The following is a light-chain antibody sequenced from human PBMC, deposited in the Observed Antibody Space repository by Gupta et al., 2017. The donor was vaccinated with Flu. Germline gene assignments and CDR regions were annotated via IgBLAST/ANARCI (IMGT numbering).Light chain of an antibody. J-gene: IGLJ3*02. CDR3: AAWDDSLIGWV. V-gene: IGLV1-44*01. CDR1: TSNIGGNA. Sequence: QSVLTQPPSASGSPGPGVYVTSSGSTSNIGGNAVNWYQHFPGTAPKLLMHSSSQRPSGVPDRFSGSKSGTSASLAISGLQSGDEADYYCAAWDDSLIGWVFGGGTKLTVL. CDR2: SSS.